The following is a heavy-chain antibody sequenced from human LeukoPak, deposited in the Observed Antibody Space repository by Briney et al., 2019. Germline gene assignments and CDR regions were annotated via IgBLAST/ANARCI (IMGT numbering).Heavy chain of an antibody. CDR1: GFTFNNYA. Sequence: PGGPLRLSCAASGFTFNNYAMSWVRQAPGKGLEWVSAISDDGDAKYADSVKGRFTISRDNSKNTLYLQMNSLRADDTAIYYCGKDWKLDPWGQGTLVTVSS. D-gene: IGHD1-1*01. V-gene: IGHV3-23*01. CDR3: GKDWKLDP. J-gene: IGHJ5*02. CDR2: ISDDGDA.